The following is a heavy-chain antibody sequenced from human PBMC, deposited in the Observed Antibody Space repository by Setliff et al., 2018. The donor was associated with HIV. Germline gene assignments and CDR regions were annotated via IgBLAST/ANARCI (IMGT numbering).Heavy chain of an antibody. D-gene: IGHD1-1*01. V-gene: IGHV4-39*07. CDR3: ARFRVERRLSNWFDP. Sequence: PSETLSLTCTVSGDSLAGSRYSWGWVRQPPGQGLEWLGNLFHTGSSYFNPSLKSRLTMSVDTSKNQFSLKLSSVTAADTAVYYCARFRVERRLSNWFDPWGQGTLVTVS. CDR2: LFHTGSS. CDR1: GDSLAGSRYS. J-gene: IGHJ5*02.